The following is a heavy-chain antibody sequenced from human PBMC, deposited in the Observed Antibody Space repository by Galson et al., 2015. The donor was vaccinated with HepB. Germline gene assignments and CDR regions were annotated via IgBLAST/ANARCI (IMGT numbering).Heavy chain of an antibody. V-gene: IGHV1-2*06. CDR3: ALGYNFGPAYFDY. Sequence: CKASGYTFAAYYMDWVRQAPGQGLEWMGRIDPNSGDTKLAQKFHGRVTMARDTSINTAYMDLSRLRSDDTAIYYCALGYNFGPAYFDYWGQGLLVTVSS. CDR1: GYTFAAYY. CDR2: IDPNSGDT. D-gene: IGHD5-18*01. J-gene: IGHJ4*02.